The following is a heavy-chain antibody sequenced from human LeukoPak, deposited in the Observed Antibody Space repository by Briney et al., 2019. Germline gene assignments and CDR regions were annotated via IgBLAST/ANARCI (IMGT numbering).Heavy chain of an antibody. CDR1: GFTFSSYW. CDR2: IKQDGSEK. CDR3: ASVDTAMALDAFDI. Sequence: GGSLRLSCAASGFTFSSYWMSWVRQAPGKGLEWVANIKQDGSEKYYVDSVKGRFTISRDNAKNSLYLQMNSLRAEDTAVYYCASVDTAMALDAFDIWGQGTMVTVSS. V-gene: IGHV3-7*05. J-gene: IGHJ3*02. D-gene: IGHD5-18*01.